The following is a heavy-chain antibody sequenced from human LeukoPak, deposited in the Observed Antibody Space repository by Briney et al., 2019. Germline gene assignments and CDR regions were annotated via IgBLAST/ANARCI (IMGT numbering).Heavy chain of an antibody. D-gene: IGHD4-23*01. CDR2: IKPNSGGT. J-gene: IGHJ3*02. V-gene: IGHV1-2*02. CDR3: AHGGKGFAFDI. Sequence: ASVKVACKASGYTFTGYYMRWVRQAPGQGLEWMGWIKPNSGGTNYAQKFQGSVTMPRDTHIRTAYMELSRLRSDDTAVYYCAHGGKGFAFDIWGQGAMVTVSS. CDR1: GYTFTGYY.